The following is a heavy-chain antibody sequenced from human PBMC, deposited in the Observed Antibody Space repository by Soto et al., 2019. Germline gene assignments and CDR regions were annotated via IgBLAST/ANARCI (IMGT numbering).Heavy chain of an antibody. D-gene: IGHD6-19*01. V-gene: IGHV1-69*06. Sequence: QVQLVQAGAEVRKPGSSVKVSCTASGGTFTTYDISWVRQAPGQGLEWMGGIIPLFDATKYAQKGQGRVTITADKSTDTAYMEVSSLRSEDTGMYYCARDRSSSWYNGTFYFDSWGQGPLVTVSS. CDR3: ARDRSSSWYNGTFYFDS. J-gene: IGHJ4*02. CDR1: GGTFTTYD. CDR2: IIPLFDAT.